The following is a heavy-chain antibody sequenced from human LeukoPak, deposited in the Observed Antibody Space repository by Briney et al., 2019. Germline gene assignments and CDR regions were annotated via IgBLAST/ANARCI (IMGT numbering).Heavy chain of an antibody. V-gene: IGHV1-2*06. CDR2: INPNTGDT. CDR3: MRALGVGFGQNAYYFDF. Sequence: ASVKVSCKTSGYTFTAYYIHWVRQAPGQGLEWMGRINPNTGDTNYAQRFQGRVTMTRDTSTTTAYMTVNRVTSDYTAVYYCMRALGVGFGQNAYYFDFWGQGSLVTVSS. J-gene: IGHJ4*02. D-gene: IGHD3-16*01. CDR1: GYTFTAYY.